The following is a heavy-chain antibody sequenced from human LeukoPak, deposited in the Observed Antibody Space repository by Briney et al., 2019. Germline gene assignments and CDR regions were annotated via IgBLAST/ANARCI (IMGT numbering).Heavy chain of an antibody. CDR1: GFTLNFYS. CDR2: ISTTSAYI. Sequence: GGSLRLSCTASGFTLNFYSMNWVRQAPVTGLEWVSSISTTSAYIYYADSVRGRFTISRDNAKNSLYLQMNSLRAEDTAVYYCAKDRGGSYWGNAFDIWGQGTMVTVSS. J-gene: IGHJ3*02. CDR3: AKDRGGSYWGNAFDI. D-gene: IGHD1-26*01. V-gene: IGHV3-21*01.